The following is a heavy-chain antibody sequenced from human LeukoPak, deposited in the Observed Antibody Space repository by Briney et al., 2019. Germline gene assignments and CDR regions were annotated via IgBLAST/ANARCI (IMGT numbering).Heavy chain of an antibody. CDR2: IYASGTT. J-gene: IGHJ3*02. V-gene: IGHV4-4*07. D-gene: IGHD4-17*01. CDR3: ARNAAYGDYALDI. CDR1: VGSISSFY. Sequence: SETLSLTCTVSVGSISSFYWTWIRQPAGKGLEWIGRIYASGTTNYNPSLKSRVTISVDKCKNQFSLKLTSVTAADTAVYYCARNAAYGDYALDIWGQGTMVTVSS.